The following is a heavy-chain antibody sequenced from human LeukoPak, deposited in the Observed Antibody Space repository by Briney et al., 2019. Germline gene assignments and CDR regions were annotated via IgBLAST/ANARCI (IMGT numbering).Heavy chain of an antibody. CDR1: GGSISSSSYY. CDR2: IYYSGNT. D-gene: IGHD3-22*01. J-gene: IGHJ4*02. V-gene: IGHV4-39*07. Sequence: SETLSLTCTVSGGSISSSSYYWGWIRQPPGKGLEWIGSIYYSGNTYYNASLKSRVTISVDTSKNQFSLKFTSVTAADTAVYYCARTPIYYFDNSGYYNWGQGTLVTVSS. CDR3: ARTPIYYFDNSGYYN.